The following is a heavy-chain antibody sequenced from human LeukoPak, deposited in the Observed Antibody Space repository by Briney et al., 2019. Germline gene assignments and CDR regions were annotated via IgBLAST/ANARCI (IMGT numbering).Heavy chain of an antibody. Sequence: SGPALVNPTETVTLTCTFSGFSLTTRPVGVGWLRQPPGKALEWLAFISWDDDRRYSTSLKSRLTITKDTSKNQVVLTMTNMDPVDTATYYCAHRRDIVGYWGSGSCDFWGQGILITVSS. J-gene: IGHJ4*01. CDR3: AHRRDIVGYWGSGSCDF. CDR1: GFSLTTRPVG. CDR2: ISWDDDR. V-gene: IGHV2-5*02. D-gene: IGHD7-27*01.